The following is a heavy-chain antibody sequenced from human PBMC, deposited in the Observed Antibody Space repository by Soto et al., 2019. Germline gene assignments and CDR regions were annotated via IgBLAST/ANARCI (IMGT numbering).Heavy chain of an antibody. J-gene: IGHJ4*02. D-gene: IGHD6-6*01. V-gene: IGHV3-53*01. CDR2: IYTVGST. CDR3: ARAVSARSFDH. Sequence: GGSLRLSCAASGFTVNSNYMGWVRQTPGKGLEWVSLIYTVGSTYYADSVKGRFTISRDDSKNTLHLQMNSLRAEDTAKYYCARAVSARSFDHWGQGTLVTVSS. CDR1: GFTVNSNY.